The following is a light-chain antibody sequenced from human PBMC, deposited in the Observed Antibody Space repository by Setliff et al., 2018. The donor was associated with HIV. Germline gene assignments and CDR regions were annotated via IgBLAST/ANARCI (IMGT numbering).Light chain of an antibody. CDR3: SSYTFSSTPYV. Sequence: QSALAQPASVSGSPGQSITISCTGTSSDVGGSNYVSWYQQHPGKAPKLMIYEVSNRPSWVSNRFSGSKSGNMASLTISGLQAEDEADYYCSSYTFSSTPYVFGTGTKVTVL. J-gene: IGLJ1*01. CDR2: EVS. CDR1: SSDVGGSNY. V-gene: IGLV2-14*01.